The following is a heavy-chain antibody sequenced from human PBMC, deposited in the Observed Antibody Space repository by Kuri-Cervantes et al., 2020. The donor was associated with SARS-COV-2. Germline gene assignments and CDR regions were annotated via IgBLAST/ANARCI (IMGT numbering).Heavy chain of an antibody. CDR2: IIPTFGTA. Sequence: SVKVSCKASGGTFSSYAISWVRQAPGQGLEWMGGIIPTFGTANYAQKFQGRVTITADESTSTAYMELSSLRSEDTAVYYCARRGAVAGTVPFFDYWGQGTLVTVSS. CDR3: ARRGAVAGTVPFFDY. CDR1: GGTFSSYA. D-gene: IGHD6-19*01. V-gene: IGHV1-69*13. J-gene: IGHJ4*02.